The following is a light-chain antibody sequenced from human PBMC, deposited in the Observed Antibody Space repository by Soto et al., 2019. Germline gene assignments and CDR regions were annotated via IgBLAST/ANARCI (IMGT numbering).Light chain of an antibody. CDR2: DVS. CDR1: SSDVGGYNY. Sequence: QSALTQPASVSGSPGQSITISCTGTSSDVGGYNYVSWYQQHPGKAPKLMIYDVSNRPSGVSNRFSGSKSVNTASLTISGLQGEDEADYYCCSYTSSSTLVVFGGGTKLAVL. V-gene: IGLV2-14*01. J-gene: IGLJ2*01. CDR3: CSYTSSSTLVV.